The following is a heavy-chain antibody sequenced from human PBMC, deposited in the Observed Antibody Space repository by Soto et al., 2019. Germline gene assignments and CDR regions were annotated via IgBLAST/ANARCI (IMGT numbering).Heavy chain of an antibody. V-gene: IGHV4-34*08. CDR1: GGTFSSYA. CDR3: ARVERGTATTVVDAFDI. D-gene: IGHD1-1*01. Sequence: SCKASGGTFSSYAISWVRQAPGQGLEWIGEMSHSGGTHFNPSLKSRVTISVDTSKNQFSLKMSSVTAADTALYYCARVERGTATTVVDAFDIWGPGTMVTVSS. CDR2: MSHSGGT. J-gene: IGHJ3*02.